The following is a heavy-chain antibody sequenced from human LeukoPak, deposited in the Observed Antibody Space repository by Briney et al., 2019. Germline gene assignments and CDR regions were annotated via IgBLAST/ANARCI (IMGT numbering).Heavy chain of an antibody. CDR1: GFTFGDYA. D-gene: IGHD3-16*01. CDR2: IRIKGYGGTT. CDR3: TTYVLGANYYYMDV. J-gene: IGHJ6*03. V-gene: IGHV3-49*04. Sequence: PGRSLRLSCTASGFTFGDYAMSWVRQAPGGGLEWVGFIRIKGYGGTTEYAASVKGRFTISRDDSKSIAYLQMNSLKTDDTAVYFCTTYVLGANYYYMDVWGKGTTVTVSS.